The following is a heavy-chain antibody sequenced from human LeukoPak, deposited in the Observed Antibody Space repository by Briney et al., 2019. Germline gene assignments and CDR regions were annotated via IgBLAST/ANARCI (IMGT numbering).Heavy chain of an antibody. Sequence: ASVKISCKASGYTFTSYGISGVRQAPGQGGEWMGWISAYNGNTNYAQKLQGRVTMTTDTSTSTAYMELRSLRSDDTAVYYCARDRGSSSSGDYWGQGTLVTVSS. CDR2: ISAYNGNT. CDR1: GYTFTSYG. V-gene: IGHV1-18*01. J-gene: IGHJ4*02. D-gene: IGHD2-15*01. CDR3: ARDRGSSSSGDY.